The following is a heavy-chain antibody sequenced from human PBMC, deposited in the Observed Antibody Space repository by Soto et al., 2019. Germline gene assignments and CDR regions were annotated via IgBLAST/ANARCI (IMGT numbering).Heavy chain of an antibody. D-gene: IGHD1-20*01. J-gene: IGHJ4*02. V-gene: IGHV1-18*01. CDR1: GYTFTSYG. CDR3: ATDLRYNWSYFGH. Sequence: ASLKVSCKASGYTFTSYGISWVRQAPGQGLEWMGWISADNGNTNYAQKLQGRVTMTADTSTGTAYMELSSLRSDDTAVYYCATDLRYNWSYFGHWGQGTLVTVSS. CDR2: ISADNGNT.